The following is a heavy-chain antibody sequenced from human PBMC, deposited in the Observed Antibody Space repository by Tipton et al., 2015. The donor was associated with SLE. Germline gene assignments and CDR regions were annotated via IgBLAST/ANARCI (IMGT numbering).Heavy chain of an antibody. D-gene: IGHD3-22*01. Sequence: GSLRLSCAASGFTFSSYWMSWVRQAPGKGLEWVANIKQDGSEKYYVDSVKGRFTISRDNAKNSLYLQMNSLRAEDTAVYYCAKGEGDSSGYYPYYGMDVWGQGTTVTVSS. CDR1: GFTFSSYW. V-gene: IGHV3-7*05. CDR3: AKGEGDSSGYYPYYGMDV. CDR2: IKQDGSEK. J-gene: IGHJ6*02.